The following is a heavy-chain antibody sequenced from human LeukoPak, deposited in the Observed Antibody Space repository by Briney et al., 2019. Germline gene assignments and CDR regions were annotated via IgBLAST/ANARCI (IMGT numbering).Heavy chain of an antibody. D-gene: IGHD2-2*01. CDR3: ASRGETVPAANDAFDI. V-gene: IGHV3-53*01. Sequence: QSGGSLRLSCAPSGFTVSSNYMSWVRHAPGKGLEWVSVIYSGGSTYYADSVKGRFTISRDNSKNTLYLQMNSPRAKDTAVYYCASRGETVPAANDAFDISGQGTMVTVSS. CDR1: GFTVSSNY. CDR2: IYSGGST. J-gene: IGHJ3*02.